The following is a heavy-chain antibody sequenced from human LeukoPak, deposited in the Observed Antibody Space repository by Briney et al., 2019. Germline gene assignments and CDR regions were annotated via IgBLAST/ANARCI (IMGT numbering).Heavy chain of an antibody. CDR1: GGSFSGYY. CDR2: INHSGST. V-gene: IGHV4-34*01. Sequence: SETLSLTCAVYGGSFSGYYWSWIRQPPGKGLEWIGEINHSGSTNYNPSLKSRVTISVDTSKNQFSLKLSSVTAADTAVYYRSRVSTPNWGFDYWGQGTLVTVSS. CDR3: SRVSTPNWGFDY. J-gene: IGHJ4*02. D-gene: IGHD7-27*01.